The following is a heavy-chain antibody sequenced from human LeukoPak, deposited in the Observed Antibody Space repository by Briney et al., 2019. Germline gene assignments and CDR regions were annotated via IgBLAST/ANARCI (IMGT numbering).Heavy chain of an antibody. CDR3: ARDGYPRGFDWPTPFDY. CDR2: ISASGKSP. V-gene: IGHV3-23*01. D-gene: IGHD3-9*01. J-gene: IGHJ4*02. CDR1: GFTFSTYA. Sequence: GGSLRLSCAASGFTFSTYAMSWVRQAPGKGLEWVSAISASGKSPYYADSVKGRFTISRDNSKNTLFLQMNSLRAEDTAVYYCARDGYPRGFDWPTPFDYWGQGTLVTVSS.